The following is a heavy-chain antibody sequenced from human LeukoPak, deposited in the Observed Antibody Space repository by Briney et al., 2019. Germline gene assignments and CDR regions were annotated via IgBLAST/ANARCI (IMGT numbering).Heavy chain of an antibody. J-gene: IGHJ4*02. D-gene: IGHD6-25*01. CDR2: ISESGTYI. V-gene: IGHV3-48*03. Sequence: GGSLRLSCAASGFTFSNYEMNWARQAPGKGLEWVSYISESGTYIFYADSVKGRFTISRDNAKDSLYLQMNTLRAEDTAVYYCARSGWPYYFDYWGQGTLVTVSS. CDR1: GFTFSNYE. CDR3: ARSGWPYYFDY.